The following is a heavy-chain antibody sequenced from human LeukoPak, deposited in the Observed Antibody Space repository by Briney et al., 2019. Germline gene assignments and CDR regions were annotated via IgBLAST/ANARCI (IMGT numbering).Heavy chain of an antibody. CDR1: GFTFSSDS. CDR3: AKNKYGDYGEY. J-gene: IGHJ4*02. D-gene: IGHD4-17*01. Sequence: GGSLRLSCAASGFTFSSDSMNWFRQAPGKGLEWVSSISSSSSYIYYADSVKGRFTISRDNSKNTVYLQMNSLRAEDTAVYYCAKNKYGDYGEYWGQGTLVTVSS. CDR2: ISSSSSYI. V-gene: IGHV3-21*04.